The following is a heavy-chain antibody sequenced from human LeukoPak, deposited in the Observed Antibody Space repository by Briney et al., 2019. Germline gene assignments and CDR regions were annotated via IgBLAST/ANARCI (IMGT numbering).Heavy chain of an antibody. CDR3: ARREELDYDSSGYYDY. CDR2: IHHSGSS. D-gene: IGHD3-22*01. Sequence: SETLSLTCAVYGGSFSDYYWSWIRQPPGKGLEWIGEIHHSGSSTYNPSLKSRVTISVDTSKNQFSLKLSSVTAADTAVYYCARREELDYDSSGYYDYWGQGTLVTVSS. V-gene: IGHV4-34*01. J-gene: IGHJ4*02. CDR1: GGSFSDYY.